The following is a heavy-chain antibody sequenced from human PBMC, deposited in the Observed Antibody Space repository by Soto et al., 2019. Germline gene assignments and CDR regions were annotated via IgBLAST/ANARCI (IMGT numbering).Heavy chain of an antibody. CDR3: ARGGKGRPLVYYCAMDV. V-gene: IGHV1-8*01. CDR2: MNPNSGNT. Sequence: QVQLVQSGAEVKKPGASVKVSCKTSGYNFTTYDINWVRQATGQGLEWMGWMNPNSGNTGYAQKFQGRVTMSRSTSISTAYMELSSLRSEDTAVYYCARGGKGRPLVYYCAMDVWGQGTTVTVSS. J-gene: IGHJ6*02. CDR1: GYNFTTYD.